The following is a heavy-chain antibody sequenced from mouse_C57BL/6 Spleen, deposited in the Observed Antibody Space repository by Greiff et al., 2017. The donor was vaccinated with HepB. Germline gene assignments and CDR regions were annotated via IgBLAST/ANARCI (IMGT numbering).Heavy chain of an antibody. V-gene: IGHV1-50*01. Sequence: QVQLQQPGAELVKPGASVKLSCKASGYTLTSYWMQWVKQRPGQGLEWIGEIDPSDSYTNYNQKFKGKATLTVDTTTSTAYMQLIILTSEDSAVYYCARSERGNYLFYAMDYWGQGTSVTVSS. CDR3: ARSERGNYLFYAMDY. D-gene: IGHD2-1*01. J-gene: IGHJ4*01. CDR1: GYTLTSYW. CDR2: IDPSDSYT.